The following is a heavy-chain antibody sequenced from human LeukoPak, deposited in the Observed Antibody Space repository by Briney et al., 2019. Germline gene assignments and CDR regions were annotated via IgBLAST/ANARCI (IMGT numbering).Heavy chain of an antibody. V-gene: IGHV3-23*01. CDR2: ISVSGGIT. D-gene: IGHD6-19*01. Sequence: VGSLRLSCAASGFTLSSYAMSWVRQAPGKGLEWVSPISVSGGITYYADSVKGRFTISRDNSKNTLYLQMNSLRAEDTAVYYCAKVIAVENDYWGQGTLVTVSS. CDR1: GFTLSSYA. CDR3: AKVIAVENDY. J-gene: IGHJ4*02.